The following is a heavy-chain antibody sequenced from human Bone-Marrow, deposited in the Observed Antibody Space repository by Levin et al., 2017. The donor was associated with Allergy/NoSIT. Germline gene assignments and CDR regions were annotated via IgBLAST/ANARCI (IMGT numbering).Heavy chain of an antibody. V-gene: IGHV3-23*01. CDR2: ISGSGGST. D-gene: IGHD3-3*01. CDR1: GFTFSSYA. J-gene: IGHJ4*02. CDR3: AKDAKYYDFWSGQGGD. Sequence: AGGSLRLSCAASGFTFSSYAMSWVRQAPGKGLEWVSAISGSGGSTYYADSVKGRFTISRDNSKNTLYLQMNSLRAEDTAVYYCAKDAKYYDFWSGQGGDWGQGTLVTVSS.